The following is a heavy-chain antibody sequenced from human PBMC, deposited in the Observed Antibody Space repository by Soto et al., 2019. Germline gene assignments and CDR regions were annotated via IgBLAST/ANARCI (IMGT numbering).Heavy chain of an antibody. D-gene: IGHD6-19*01. CDR3: ATTAVAAVSWFDP. CDR2: IIPILGMA. Sequence: QVQLVQSGAEVKKPGSSVKVSCKASGGTFSSYTISWVRQAPGQGLEWMGRIIPILGMANYAQKFQGRVTITADKSTSTAYMELSSLRSEDTAVYYCATTAVAAVSWFDPWGQGTLVTVSS. CDR1: GGTFSSYT. J-gene: IGHJ5*02. V-gene: IGHV1-69*02.